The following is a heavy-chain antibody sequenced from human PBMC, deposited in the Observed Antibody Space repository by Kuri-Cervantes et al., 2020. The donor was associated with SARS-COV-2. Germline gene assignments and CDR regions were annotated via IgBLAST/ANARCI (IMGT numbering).Heavy chain of an antibody. CDR2: ISSDNHYI. CDR1: GFTVSRNY. V-gene: IGHV3-21*06. Sequence: GGSLRLSCAVSGFTVSRNYMNWVRQAPGKGLEWVSSISSDNHYIFYGDSMKGRFTISRNNARNSPYLQMNSLRAEDTAMYYCVKDRDGDTGRVFDTFDKWGQGTMVTVSS. J-gene: IGHJ3*02. CDR3: VKDRDGDTGRVFDTFDK. D-gene: IGHD3-10*01.